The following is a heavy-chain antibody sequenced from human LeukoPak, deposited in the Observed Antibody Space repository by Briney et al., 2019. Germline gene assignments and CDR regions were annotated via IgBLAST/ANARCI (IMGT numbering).Heavy chain of an antibody. Sequence: GGSLRLSCAASGFTFSSYAMHWVRQAPGKGLEWVAVISYDGSNKYYADSVKGRFTISRDNSKNTLYLQMNSLRAEDTAVYYCARDIAAASSALDFDIWGQGTMVTVSS. CDR2: ISYDGSNK. V-gene: IGHV3-30-3*01. D-gene: IGHD6-13*01. J-gene: IGHJ3*02. CDR3: ARDIAAASSALDFDI. CDR1: GFTFSSYA.